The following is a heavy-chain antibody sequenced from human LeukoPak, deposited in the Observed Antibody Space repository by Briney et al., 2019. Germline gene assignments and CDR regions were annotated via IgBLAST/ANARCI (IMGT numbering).Heavy chain of an antibody. CDR2: ISGSSSYI. V-gene: IGHV3-21*01. J-gene: IGHJ6*02. D-gene: IGHD3-16*01. CDR1: GFTFSSYS. Sequence: GGSMRLCCAASGFTFSSYSMNWVRQAPGKGLKSVSCISGSSSYIYYADSVKGRFTISRDNAKNSLYLQMNSLRAEDTAVYYCASGRVGSYYYGMDVWGQGTTVTVSS. CDR3: ASGRVGSYYYGMDV.